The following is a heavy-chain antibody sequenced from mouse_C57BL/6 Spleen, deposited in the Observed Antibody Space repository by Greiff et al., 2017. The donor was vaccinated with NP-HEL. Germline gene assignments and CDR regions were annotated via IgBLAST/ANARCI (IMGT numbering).Heavy chain of an antibody. V-gene: IGHV1-50*01. CDR1: GYTFTSYW. Sequence: QVQLQQPGAELVKPGASVKLSCKASGYTFTSYWMQWVKQRPGQGLEWIGELDPSDSYTNYNQKFKGKATLTVDTSSSTAYMQLSSLTSEDSAVYYCARRGNYGSSSYAMDYWGQGTSVTVSS. J-gene: IGHJ4*01. CDR2: LDPSDSYT. D-gene: IGHD1-1*01. CDR3: ARRGNYGSSSYAMDY.